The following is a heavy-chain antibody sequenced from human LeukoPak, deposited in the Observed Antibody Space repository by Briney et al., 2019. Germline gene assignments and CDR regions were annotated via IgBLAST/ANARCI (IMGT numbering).Heavy chain of an antibody. V-gene: IGHV3-21*01. J-gene: IGHJ1*01. CDR1: GFTFSSYS. D-gene: IGHD4-11*01. CDR2: ISSSSSYI. Sequence: PGGSLRLSCAASGFTFSSYSMNWVRQAPGKGLEWVSSISSSSSYIYYVDSVKGRFTISRDNAKNSVYLQMNSLGADDTAVYYCATYSILNAREFRYCGQGTLVTVTS. CDR3: ATYSILNAREFRY.